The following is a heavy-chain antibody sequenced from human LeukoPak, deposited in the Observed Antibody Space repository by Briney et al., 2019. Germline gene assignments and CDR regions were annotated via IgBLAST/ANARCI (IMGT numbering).Heavy chain of an antibody. D-gene: IGHD6-13*01. CDR3: AKSFGDYSSTWNTRNWFDP. CDR2: ISGSGGAT. CDR1: RFTFSSYA. J-gene: IGHJ5*02. Sequence: GGSLRLSCAASRFTFSSYAMNWVRQAPGKGLEWVPAISGSGGATYYADSVKGRFTISRDNSKNRLYLQMNSLRAEDTAVYYCAKSFGDYSSTWNTRNWFDPWGQGTLATVSS. V-gene: IGHV3-23*01.